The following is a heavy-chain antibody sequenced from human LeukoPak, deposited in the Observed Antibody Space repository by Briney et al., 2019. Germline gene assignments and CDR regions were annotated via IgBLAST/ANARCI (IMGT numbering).Heavy chain of an antibody. CDR2: INIHGTGT. D-gene: IGHD3-22*01. CDR3: AKEDVVVITIRYFQH. Sequence: GGSLRLSCAASGFSFSSYWMHWVRQAPGKGLVWVSGINIHGTGTIYADSVKGRFTISRDNSKNTLYLQMNSLRTEDTAIYYCAKEDVVVITIRYFQHWGQGTLVTVSS. CDR1: GFSFSSYW. J-gene: IGHJ1*01. V-gene: IGHV3-74*01.